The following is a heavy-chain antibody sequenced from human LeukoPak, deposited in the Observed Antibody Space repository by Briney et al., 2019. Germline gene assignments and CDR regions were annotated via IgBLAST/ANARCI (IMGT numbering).Heavy chain of an antibody. J-gene: IGHJ5*02. Sequence: PGGSLRLSCTASGFTFGDYAMSWFRQAPGKGLEWVGFIRSKAYGGTTEYAASVKGRFTISRDDSKSIAYLQMNSLKTEDTAVYYCTRIVVPAALGTFDPWGQGTLVTVSS. CDR1: GFTFGDYA. V-gene: IGHV3-49*03. CDR3: TRIVVPAALGTFDP. CDR2: IRSKAYGGTT. D-gene: IGHD2-2*01.